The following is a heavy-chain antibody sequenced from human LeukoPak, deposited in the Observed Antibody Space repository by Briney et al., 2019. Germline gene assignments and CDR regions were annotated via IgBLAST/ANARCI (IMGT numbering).Heavy chain of an antibody. D-gene: IGHD6-6*01. CDR1: GFTFSSYA. J-gene: IGHJ3*02. CDR2: ISGGGGST. Sequence: GGSLRLSCAASGFTFSSYAMSWVRQAPGKGLEWVSAISGGGGSTYYADSVKGRFTISRDNSKNTLYLQMNSLRAEDTAVYYCAKSPQQLVDAFDIWGQGTMVTVSS. CDR3: AKSPQQLVDAFDI. V-gene: IGHV3-23*01.